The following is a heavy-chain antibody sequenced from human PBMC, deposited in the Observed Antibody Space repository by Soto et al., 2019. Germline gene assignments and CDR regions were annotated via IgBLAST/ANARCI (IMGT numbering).Heavy chain of an antibody. Sequence: QVQLVQSGAEGKKPGASVKVSCKASGYSFTSYDINWVRQATGQGLEWMGWMNPNSGNTAYAQKFQGRVTMTRNTSISASYMELSSLRSEDTAVYYCARVKLDYFDYWGQGTLVTVSS. V-gene: IGHV1-8*01. J-gene: IGHJ4*02. CDR3: ARVKLDYFDY. CDR1: GYSFTSYD. CDR2: MNPNSGNT.